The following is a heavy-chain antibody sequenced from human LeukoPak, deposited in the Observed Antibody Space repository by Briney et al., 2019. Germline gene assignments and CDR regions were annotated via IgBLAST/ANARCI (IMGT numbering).Heavy chain of an antibody. D-gene: IGHD3-22*01. V-gene: IGHV3-48*01. J-gene: IGHJ4*02. CDR2: ISRSSTTI. CDR3: ARGGYYDSSGYPPEY. CDR1: GFTFSSYG. Sequence: PGGSLRLSCAASGFTFSSYGMNWVSQAPGKGLEWVSYISRSSTTIYYADSVKGRFTIPRDNAKDSLYLQMNSLRAEDTAVYYCARGGYYDSSGYPPEYWGQGTLVTVSS.